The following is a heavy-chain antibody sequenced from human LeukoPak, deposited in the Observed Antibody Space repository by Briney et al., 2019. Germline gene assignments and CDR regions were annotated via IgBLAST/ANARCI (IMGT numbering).Heavy chain of an antibody. Sequence: SETLSLTCAAYGGSFSGYYWSWIRQPPGKGLEWIGEINHSGSTNYNPSLKSRVTISVDTSKNQFSLKLSSVTAADTAVYYCARGVLGMSADYWGQGTPVTVSS. CDR1: GGSFSGYY. D-gene: IGHD2-8*02. J-gene: IGHJ4*02. CDR2: INHSGST. CDR3: ARGVLGMSADY. V-gene: IGHV4-34*01.